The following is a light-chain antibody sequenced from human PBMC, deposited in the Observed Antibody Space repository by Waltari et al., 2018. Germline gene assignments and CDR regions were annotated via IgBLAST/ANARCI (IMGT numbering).Light chain of an antibody. J-gene: IGLJ1*01. V-gene: IGLV3-25*03. CDR2: KDN. Sequence: SYELTQPPSVSVSPGQTARITCSGDALPKQYVYWYQQKPGQAPVLMIYKDNERPSGIPERFAGSSSGTTVTLTISGVQAEDEADYYCQSRNSRGSYYVFGTGTKVTVL. CDR1: ALPKQY. CDR3: QSRNSRGSYYV.